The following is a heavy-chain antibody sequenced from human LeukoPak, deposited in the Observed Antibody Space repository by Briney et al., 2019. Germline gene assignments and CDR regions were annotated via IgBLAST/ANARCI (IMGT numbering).Heavy chain of an antibody. CDR3: ARDYGDYGNWFDP. CDR1: GGSISSGGYS. Sequence: SETLSLTCAVSGGSISSGGYSWSWIRQPPGKGLEWIGYIYHSGSTYYSPSLKSRVTISVDRSKNQFSLKLSSVTAAGTAVYYCARDYGDYGNWFDPWGQGTLVTVSS. D-gene: IGHD4-17*01. CDR2: IYHSGST. V-gene: IGHV4-30-2*01. J-gene: IGHJ5*02.